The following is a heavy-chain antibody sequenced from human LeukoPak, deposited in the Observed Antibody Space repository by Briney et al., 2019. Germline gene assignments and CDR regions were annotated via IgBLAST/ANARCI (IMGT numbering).Heavy chain of an antibody. J-gene: IGHJ5*02. CDR1: GFTFSNYW. D-gene: IGHD3-16*01. Sequence: PGGSLRLSCVASGFTFSNYWMLWLRQAPGKGLMWVSLISTDGKSTGYAESVKGRFTISRDNAKNALYLQMNTLRAEDTAMYYCAKDAQPRSRWFDPWGQGTLVTVSS. CDR2: ISTDGKST. CDR3: AKDAQPRSRWFDP. V-gene: IGHV3-74*01.